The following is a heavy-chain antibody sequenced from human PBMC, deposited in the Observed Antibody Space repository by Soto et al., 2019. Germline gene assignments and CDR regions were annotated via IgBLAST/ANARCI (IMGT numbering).Heavy chain of an antibody. CDR3: ARYWGHYYYGMDV. Sequence: GASVKVSCKASGGTFSSYAISWVRQAPGQGLEWMGGRIPIFGTANYAQKFQGRVTITADESTSTAYMELSRLRSEDTAVYYCARYWGHYYYGMDVWGQGTTVTVSS. CDR1: GGTFSSYA. J-gene: IGHJ6*02. D-gene: IGHD7-27*01. CDR2: RIPIFGTA. V-gene: IGHV1-69*13.